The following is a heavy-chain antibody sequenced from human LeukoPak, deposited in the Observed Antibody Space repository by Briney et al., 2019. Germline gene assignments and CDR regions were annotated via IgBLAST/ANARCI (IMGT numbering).Heavy chain of an antibody. J-gene: IGHJ4*02. CDR1: GFTFSSYA. V-gene: IGHV3-30*04. CDR3: ARGNLNYPVDY. D-gene: IGHD1-7*01. Sequence: GGSLRLSCAASGFTFSSYAMHWVRQAPGKGLEWVAVISYDGSNKYYADSVKGRFTISRDNSKNTLYLQMNSLRAEDTAVYYCARGNLNYPVDYWGQGTLVTVSS. CDR2: ISYDGSNK.